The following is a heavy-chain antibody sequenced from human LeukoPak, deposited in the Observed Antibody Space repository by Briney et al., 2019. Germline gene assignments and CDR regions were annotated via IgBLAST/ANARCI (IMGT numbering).Heavy chain of an antibody. V-gene: IGHV4-59*08. D-gene: IGHD3-22*01. CDR2: IYDSGST. CDR1: GGSITSYY. Sequence: SETLSLTCTVSGGSITSYYWSWVRQPAGKGLEWIGYIYDSGSTKYNPSLKSRVTISVDTSKNQFSLKLNSVTAADTAVYFCARLESGVLGDPYYYDSTGYYYRGYFDIWGPGTLVTVSS. CDR3: ARLESGVLGDPYYYDSTGYYYRGYFDI. J-gene: IGHJ4*02.